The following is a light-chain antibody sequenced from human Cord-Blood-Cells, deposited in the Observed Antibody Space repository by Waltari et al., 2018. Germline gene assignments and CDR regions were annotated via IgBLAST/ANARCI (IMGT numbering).Light chain of an antibody. Sequence: SYELTQPPSVSVSPGQTASITCSGDKLGDKYACWYQQKPGQSPVLVIYQDSKRPSGIPERFSGSNSGNTATLTSGGTQAMDEADYYCQAWDSSAYVFGTGTKATVL. CDR3: QAWDSSAYV. J-gene: IGLJ1*01. CDR1: KLGDKY. CDR2: QDS. V-gene: IGLV3-1*01.